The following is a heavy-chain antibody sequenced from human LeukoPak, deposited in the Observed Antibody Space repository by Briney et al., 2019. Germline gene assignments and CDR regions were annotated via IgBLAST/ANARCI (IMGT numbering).Heavy chain of an antibody. CDR3: ARDPDVVTGTTSSFDY. CDR1: GFTFSSYS. Sequence: TGGSLRLSCAASGFTFSSYSMNWVRQAPGKGLEWVSSISSSSSYIYYADSVKGRFTISRDNAKNSLYLQMNSLRAEDTAVYYCARDPDVVTGTTSSFDYWGQGTLVTVSS. CDR2: ISSSSSYI. J-gene: IGHJ4*02. V-gene: IGHV3-21*01. D-gene: IGHD1-20*01.